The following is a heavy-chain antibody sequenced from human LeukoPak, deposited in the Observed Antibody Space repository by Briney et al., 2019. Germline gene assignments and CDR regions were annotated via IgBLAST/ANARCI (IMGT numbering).Heavy chain of an antibody. J-gene: IGHJ4*02. CDR2: IYYSGST. CDR1: GGSISSGDYY. Sequence: SQTLSLTCTVSGGSISSGDYYWSWIRQPPGKGLEWIGYIYYSGSTYYNPSLKSRVTISVDTSKNQFSLKLSSVTAADTAVYYCASSRKASGWGYYDILTGFLHWGQGTPVTVSS. CDR3: ASSRKASGWGYYDILTGFLH. D-gene: IGHD3-9*01. V-gene: IGHV4-30-4*08.